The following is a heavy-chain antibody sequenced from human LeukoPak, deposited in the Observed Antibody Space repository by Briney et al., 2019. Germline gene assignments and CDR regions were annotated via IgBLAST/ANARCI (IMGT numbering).Heavy chain of an antibody. CDR3: ATDLGLQNDY. Sequence: ASVKVSCKVSGYTLTELSMHWVRQAPGKGLEWMGGFDPEDGETIYAQKFRGRVTMAEDTSTDTAYMELSSLRSEDTAVYYCATDLGLQNDYWGQGTLVAVSS. J-gene: IGHJ4*02. CDR1: GYTLTELS. CDR2: FDPEDGET. V-gene: IGHV1-24*01.